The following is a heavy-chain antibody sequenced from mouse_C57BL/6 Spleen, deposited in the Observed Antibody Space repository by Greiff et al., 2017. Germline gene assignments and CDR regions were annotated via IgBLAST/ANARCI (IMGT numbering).Heavy chain of an antibody. CDR1: GFTFSDYG. CDR2: ISSGSSTI. J-gene: IGHJ1*03. V-gene: IGHV5-17*01. D-gene: IGHD2-4*01. Sequence: EVKVVESGGGLVKPGGSLKLSCAASGFTFSDYGMHWVRQAPEKGLEWVAYISSGSSTIYYADTVKGRFTISSDNAKTTLFLQMTSLRSEDTAMYYCATIYYDYLGYFDVWGTGTTVTVSS. CDR3: ATIYYDYLGYFDV.